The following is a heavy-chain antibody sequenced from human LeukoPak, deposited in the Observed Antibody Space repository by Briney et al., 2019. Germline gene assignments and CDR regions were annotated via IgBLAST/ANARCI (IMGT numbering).Heavy chain of an antibody. CDR3: ARETVTTSRYYYYGMDV. Sequence: SETLSLTCAVSGGSISSSNWWSWVRQPPGKGLEWIGYIYYSGSTYYNPSLKSRVTISVDTSKNQFSLKLSSVTAADTAVYYCARETVTTSRYYYYGMDVWGQGTTVTVSS. D-gene: IGHD4-17*01. J-gene: IGHJ6*02. CDR2: IYYSGST. CDR1: GGSISSSNW. V-gene: IGHV4-4*02.